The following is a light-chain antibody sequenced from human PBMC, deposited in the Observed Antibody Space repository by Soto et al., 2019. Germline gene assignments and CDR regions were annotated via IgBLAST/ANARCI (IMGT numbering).Light chain of an antibody. V-gene: IGLV2-14*01. CDR2: DVG. CDR1: SSDVGGYNF. J-gene: IGLJ1*01. Sequence: QSALTQPASVSGSPGQSITISCTGTSSDVGGYNFVSWYQQHPGKAPKLMIYDVGNRPSGVSNRFSGSKSGNTASLTISGLQAEDEADYYCSSYTSSSICVFGTGTKLTVL. CDR3: SSYTSSSICV.